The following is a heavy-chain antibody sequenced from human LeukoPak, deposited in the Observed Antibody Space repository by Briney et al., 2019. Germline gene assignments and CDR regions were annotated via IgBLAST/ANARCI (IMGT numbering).Heavy chain of an antibody. Sequence: GGSLRLSCAASGFTFSSYAMSWVRQAPGKGLEWGSAISGSGGSTYYADSVKGRFTISRDNSKNTLYLQMNSLRAEDTAVYYCAKIVVVPAAIYLPPDAFDIWGQGTMVTVSS. V-gene: IGHV3-23*01. CDR1: GFTFSSYA. J-gene: IGHJ3*02. CDR2: ISGSGGST. CDR3: AKIVVVPAAIYLPPDAFDI. D-gene: IGHD2-2*02.